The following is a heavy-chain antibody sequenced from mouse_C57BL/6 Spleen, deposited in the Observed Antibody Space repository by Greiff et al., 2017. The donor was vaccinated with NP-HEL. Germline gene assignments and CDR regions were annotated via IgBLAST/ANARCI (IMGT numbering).Heavy chain of an antibody. J-gene: IGHJ4*01. Sequence: QVHVKQSGPGLVAPSQSLSITCTVSGFSFTSYGVSWVRQPPGQGLEWLGVIWGDGSTNYHSALISRLSISKDNSKSQVFLKLNSLQTDDTATYYCARKGDYDDYAMDYWGQGTSVTVSS. D-gene: IGHD2-4*01. V-gene: IGHV2-3*01. CDR1: GFSFTSYG. CDR2: IWGDGST. CDR3: ARKGDYDDYAMDY.